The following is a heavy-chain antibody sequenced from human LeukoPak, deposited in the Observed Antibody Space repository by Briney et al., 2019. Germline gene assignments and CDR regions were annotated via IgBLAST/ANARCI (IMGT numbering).Heavy chain of an antibody. CDR2: IIPIFGTA. CDR1: GGTFSSYA. D-gene: IGHD1-1*01. V-gene: IGHV1-69*05. J-gene: IGHJ6*03. Sequence: SVKVSCKASGGTFSSYAISWVRQAPGQGLEWMGGIIPIFGTANYAQKFRGRVTIITDESTSTAYMELSSLRSEDTAVYYCASARMEDYYYYMDVWGKGTTVTVSS. CDR3: ASARMEDYYYYMDV.